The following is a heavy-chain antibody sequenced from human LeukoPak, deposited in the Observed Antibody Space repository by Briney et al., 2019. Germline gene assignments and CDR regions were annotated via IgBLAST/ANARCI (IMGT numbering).Heavy chain of an antibody. Sequence: GGSLRLSCAASGFTFSSYAMSWVRQAPGKGLEWVSAISGSGGSTYYADSVRGRFTISRDNSKNTLYLQMNSLRAEDTAVYYCAKADGDYSNRPHYWGQGTLVTVSS. D-gene: IGHD4-4*01. V-gene: IGHV3-23*01. CDR3: AKADGDYSNRPHY. CDR2: ISGSGGST. CDR1: GFTFSSYA. J-gene: IGHJ4*02.